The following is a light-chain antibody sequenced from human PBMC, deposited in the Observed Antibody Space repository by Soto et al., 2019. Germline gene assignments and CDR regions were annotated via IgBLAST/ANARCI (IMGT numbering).Light chain of an antibody. CDR3: QSYDSSLSVV. Sequence: QLVLTQPPSVSGAPGQRVTISCTGSSSNIGAGYDVHWYQQLPGAAPKLLIYVNSNRPSGVPDRFSGSKSGTSASLAITGLQAEDEADYYCQSYDSSLSVVFGGGTQLTVL. V-gene: IGLV1-40*01. CDR2: VNS. CDR1: SSNIGAGYD. J-gene: IGLJ2*01.